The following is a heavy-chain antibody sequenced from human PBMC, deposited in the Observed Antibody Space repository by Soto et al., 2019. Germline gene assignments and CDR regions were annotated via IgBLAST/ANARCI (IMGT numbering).Heavy chain of an antibody. V-gene: IGHV1-18*01. CDR3: ARWGGYSYGHGAFDI. J-gene: IGHJ3*02. CDR1: GYSFTIYG. D-gene: IGHD5-18*01. CDR2: ISAYNGNT. Sequence: VSVNLSCKAAGYSFTIYGISWVRQAPRQGLEWMGWISAYNGNTNYAQKLQGRVTMTTDTSTSTAYMELRSLRSDDTAVYYCARWGGYSYGHGAFDIWGQGTMVTVSS.